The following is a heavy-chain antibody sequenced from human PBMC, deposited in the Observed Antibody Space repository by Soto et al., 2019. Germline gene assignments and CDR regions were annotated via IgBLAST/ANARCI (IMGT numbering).Heavy chain of an antibody. CDR1: GGTFSSYA. D-gene: IGHD3-22*01. J-gene: IGHJ6*02. Sequence: SVKVSCKASGGTFSSYAISWVRQAPGQGLEWMGGIIPIFGTANYAQKFQGRVTITADESTSTAYMELSSLRSEDTAVYYCARGGRYYYDSSGYFGGHYYYGMDVWGQGTTVPVYS. CDR2: IIPIFGTA. CDR3: ARGGRYYYDSSGYFGGHYYYGMDV. V-gene: IGHV1-69*13.